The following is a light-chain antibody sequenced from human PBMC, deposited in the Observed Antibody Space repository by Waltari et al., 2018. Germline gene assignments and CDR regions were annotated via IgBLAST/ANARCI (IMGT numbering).Light chain of an antibody. CDR1: QTVLYSSNNKNY. Sequence: DIVMTQSPDSLAVSLGERATFNCKSSQTVLYSSNNKNYLSCYQQKPGQPPKLLIYWASTRQSGVPDRFSGSGSGTDFTLTISSLQTEDVAVYYCQQYYSTPWTFGQGTKVEIK. CDR2: WAS. V-gene: IGKV4-1*01. J-gene: IGKJ1*01. CDR3: QQYYSTPWT.